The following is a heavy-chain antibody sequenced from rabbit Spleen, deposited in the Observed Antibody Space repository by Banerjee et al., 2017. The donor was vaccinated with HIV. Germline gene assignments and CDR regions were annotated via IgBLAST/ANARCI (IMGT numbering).Heavy chain of an antibody. CDR2: IDAGSSGFT. CDR3: ARDTSSSFSSYGMDL. V-gene: IGHV1S40*01. J-gene: IGHJ6*01. Sequence: SLEESGGDLVKPGASLTLTCTASGVSFSYSSYMCWVRQAPGKGLEWIACIDAGSSGFTYFASWAKGRFTISKPSSTTVTLHMTSLTAADTATYFCARDTSSSFSSYGMDLRGPGTLVTVS. D-gene: IGHD1-1*01. CDR1: GVSFSYSSY.